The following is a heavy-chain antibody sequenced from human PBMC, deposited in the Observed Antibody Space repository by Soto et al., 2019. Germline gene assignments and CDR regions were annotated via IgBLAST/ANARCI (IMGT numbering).Heavy chain of an antibody. D-gene: IGHD6-13*01. V-gene: IGHV3-9*01. J-gene: IGHJ5*02. CDR1: GFTFDDYA. CDR3: AKDSTISAAGWFDP. CDR2: ISWNSGST. Sequence: DVQLVESGGGLVRPGRSLRLSCAASGFTFDDYAMHWVRQAPGKGLEWVSGISWNSGSTGYADSVKGRFTISRDNAKNSLYLQMDSLRAEDTALYYCAKDSTISAAGWFDPWGQGTLVTVSS.